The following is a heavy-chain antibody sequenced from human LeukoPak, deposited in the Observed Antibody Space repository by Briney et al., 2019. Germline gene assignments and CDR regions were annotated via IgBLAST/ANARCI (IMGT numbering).Heavy chain of an antibody. CDR2: THYSGAT. CDR3: ASGYCGGACQLGGVDM. CDR1: GGSISSYY. D-gene: IGHD2-21*02. Sequence: SETLSLTCTVSGGSISSYYWSWLRQPPGKGLEYIGYTHYSGATNYNPSLKSRVTISLDTSGNQFSLKLSSVTAADTAVYYCASGYCGGACQLGGVDMWGQGTMITVSS. V-gene: IGHV4-59*01. J-gene: IGHJ3*02.